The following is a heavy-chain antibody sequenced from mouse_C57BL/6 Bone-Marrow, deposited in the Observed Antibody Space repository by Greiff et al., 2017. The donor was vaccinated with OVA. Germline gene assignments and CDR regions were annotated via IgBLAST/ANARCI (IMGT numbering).Heavy chain of an antibody. V-gene: IGHV2-2*01. CDR3: ARKTGTAWFAY. CDR1: GFSLTSYG. J-gene: IGHJ3*01. Sequence: VQLQQSGPGLVQPSQSLSITCTVSGFSLTSYGVHWVRQSPGKGLEWLGVIWSGGSTDYNAAFISRLSISKDNSKSQVFFKMNSLQADDTAIYYCARKTGTAWFAYWGQGTLVTVSA. D-gene: IGHD4-1*01. CDR2: IWSGGST.